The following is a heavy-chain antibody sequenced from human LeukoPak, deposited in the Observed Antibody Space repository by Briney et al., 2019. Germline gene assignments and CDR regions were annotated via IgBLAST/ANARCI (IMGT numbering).Heavy chain of an antibody. CDR3: ARIGDYYESGSYYNTPFDH. CDR1: GGSISSYY. Sequence: ASETLSLTCTVSGGSISSYYWGWIRQPPGKGLEWIGSIYYSGTTYYNPSLKSRVTISVDTSKNQFSLKLTSVTAADTAVYYCARIGDYYESGSYYNTPFDHWGQGTMVTVSS. J-gene: IGHJ4*02. V-gene: IGHV4-39*07. D-gene: IGHD3-10*01. CDR2: IYYSGTT.